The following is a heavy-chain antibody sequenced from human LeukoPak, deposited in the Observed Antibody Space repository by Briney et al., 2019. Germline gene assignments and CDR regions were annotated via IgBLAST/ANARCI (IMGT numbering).Heavy chain of an antibody. CDR1: GFTFSIYT. CDR3: AKRPIFGELLYYFDY. D-gene: IGHD3-10*01. CDR2: ISSGSSYI. V-gene: IGHV3-21*04. J-gene: IGHJ4*02. Sequence: PGGSLTLSCTASGFTFSIYTMHWLREAPGKGLEWVSYISSGSSYIYYADSVRGRFTISRDNAKNSLYLQMNRLRAEDTAIYYCAKRPIFGELLYYFDYWGQGTLVTVSS.